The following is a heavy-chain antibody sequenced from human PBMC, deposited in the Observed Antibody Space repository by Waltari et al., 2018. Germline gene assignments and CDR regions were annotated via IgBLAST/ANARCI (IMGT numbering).Heavy chain of an antibody. J-gene: IGHJ3*02. V-gene: IGHV3-53*02. CDR1: GFTVSSNY. CDR2: IYSGCST. D-gene: IGHD6-13*01. Sequence: EVQLVETGGGLIQPGGSLRLSCAASGFTVSSNYMSWVRQAPGRGLEWGSVIYSGCSTDYADSVKGRFTISRDNSKNTLYLQMNSLRAEDTAVYYCARGHIAAAGSDAFDIWGQGTMVTVSS. CDR3: ARGHIAAAGSDAFDI.